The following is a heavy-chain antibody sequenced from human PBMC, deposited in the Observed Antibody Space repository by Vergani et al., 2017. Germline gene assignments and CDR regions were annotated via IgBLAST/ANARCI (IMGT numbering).Heavy chain of an antibody. CDR1: GGSFSGYY. CDR2: INHSGST. Sequence: QVQLQQWGAGLLKPSETLSLTCAVYGGSFSGYYWSWIRQPPGKGLEWIGEINHSGSTNYNPSLKSRVTISVDTSKNQFSLKLSSVTAADTAVYYCARGYCLVVVPAGYGMDVWGQGTTVTVSS. V-gene: IGHV4-34*01. CDR3: ARGYCLVVVPAGYGMDV. D-gene: IGHD2-2*01. J-gene: IGHJ6*02.